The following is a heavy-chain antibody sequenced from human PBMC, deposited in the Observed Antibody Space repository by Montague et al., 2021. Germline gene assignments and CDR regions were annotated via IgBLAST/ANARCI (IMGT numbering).Heavy chain of an antibody. J-gene: IGHJ6*03. V-gene: IGHV4-38-2*02. CDR3: AREGDRYYYMDI. D-gene: IGHD3-16*01. Sequence: SETLSLTCTVSRSLINSDYYWCWIRQPPGKGLEWMGSVSHGGRTYYNPSLKSRVTISVDTSNNHFSLKLSSVTAADTAMYYCAREGDRYYYMDIWGQGTTITVSS. CDR2: VSHGGRT. CDR1: RSLINSDYY.